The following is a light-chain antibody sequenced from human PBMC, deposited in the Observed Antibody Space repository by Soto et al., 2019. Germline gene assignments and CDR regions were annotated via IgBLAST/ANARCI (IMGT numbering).Light chain of an antibody. Sequence: DIQMTRSPSTLSASVGDRVTITCRASQSISSWLAWYQQKPGTAPKLLIYKASTLQSGVPSRFSGSVSGTEFTLTISSLQPDDSATYYCQQYNDNWTFGQGTKVDIK. CDR3: QQYNDNWT. CDR1: QSISSW. V-gene: IGKV1-5*03. CDR2: KAS. J-gene: IGKJ1*01.